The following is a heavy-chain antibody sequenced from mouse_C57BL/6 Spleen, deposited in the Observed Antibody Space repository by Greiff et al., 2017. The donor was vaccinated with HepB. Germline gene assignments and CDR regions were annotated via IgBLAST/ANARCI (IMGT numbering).Heavy chain of an antibody. CDR3: ASYSNFVVDY. CDR1: GYTFTSYW. V-gene: IGHV1-50*01. CDR2: IDPSDSYT. D-gene: IGHD2-5*01. J-gene: IGHJ2*01. Sequence: QVQLQQPGAELVKPGASVKLSCKASGYTFTSYWMQWVKQRPGQGLEWIGEIDPSDSYTNYNQKFKGKATLTVETSSSTAYMQLSSLTSEDSAVYSCASYSNFVVDYWGQGTTLPVSS.